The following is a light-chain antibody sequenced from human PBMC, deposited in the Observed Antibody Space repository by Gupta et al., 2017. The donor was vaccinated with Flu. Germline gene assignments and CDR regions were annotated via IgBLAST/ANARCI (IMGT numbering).Light chain of an antibody. CDR3: ETWDSSLSAVL. CDR2: DNY. V-gene: IGLV1-51*01. CDR1: NSNIATYS. Sequence: QSVLTQPPSVSADPGQRVTISCSGSNSNIATYSVTWYQQFPGTAPKLLIYDNYKRPSGIPDRFSGSKSGTSATLAITGLQTGDEADYYCETWDSSLSAVLFGGGTKLTV. J-gene: IGLJ2*01.